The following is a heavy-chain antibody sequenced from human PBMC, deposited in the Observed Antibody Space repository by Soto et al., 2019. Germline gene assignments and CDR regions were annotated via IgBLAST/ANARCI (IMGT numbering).Heavy chain of an antibody. CDR1: GFTYSTYT. V-gene: IGHV3-30*03. J-gene: IGHJ4*02. CDR3: ARGGYNQGGFDY. Sequence: PWGSLRLSCAASGFTYSTYTMPWVRQAPGKGLEWVAVISYDGSEKYYVDSVKGRFTISRDNAKNSLYLQMNSLRAEDTAVYYCARGGYNQGGFDYWGQGTLVTVSS. CDR2: ISYDGSEK. D-gene: IGHD5-12*01.